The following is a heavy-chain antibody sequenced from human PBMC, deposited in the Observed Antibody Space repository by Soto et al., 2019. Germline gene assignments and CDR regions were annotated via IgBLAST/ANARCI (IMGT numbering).Heavy chain of an antibody. CDR3: ARDQAAYSSGWPYYYYGMDV. CDR2: IYSGGST. J-gene: IGHJ6*02. V-gene: IGHV3-53*01. CDR1: GFTVSSNY. Sequence: PGGSLRLSCAASGFTVSSNYMSWVRQAPGKGLEWVSVIYSGGSTYYADSVKGRFTISRDNSKNTLYLQMNSLRAEDTAVYCCARDQAAYSSGWPYYYYGMDVWGQGTTVTVSS. D-gene: IGHD6-19*01.